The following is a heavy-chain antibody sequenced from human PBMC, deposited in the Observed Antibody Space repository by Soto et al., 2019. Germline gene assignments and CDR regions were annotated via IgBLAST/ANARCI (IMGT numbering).Heavy chain of an antibody. J-gene: IGHJ4*02. Sequence: GGSLRLSCAASGFTFTRYSMNWVRQAPGKGLEWVSSISSTTNYIYYGDSMKGRFTISRDNTKNSLYLEMNSLRAEDTAVYYCARESEDLTSNFDYWGQGTLVTVSS. CDR1: GFTFTRYS. V-gene: IGHV3-21*06. CDR3: ARESEDLTSNFDY. CDR2: ISSTTNYI.